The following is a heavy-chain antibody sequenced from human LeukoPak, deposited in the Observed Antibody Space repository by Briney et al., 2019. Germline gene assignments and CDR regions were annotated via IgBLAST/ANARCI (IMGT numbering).Heavy chain of an antibody. CDR2: LHYTGRN. CDR3: ARKNAFDI. CDR1: GGSISSDY. V-gene: IGHV4-59*01. J-gene: IGHJ3*02. Sequence: SETLSLTCTVSGGSISSDYWNWIRQPPGKGLEWIGLLHYTGRNSYNPSLRSRGTISLHTSKRHFSLKLSSVTAAGTAVYYCARKNAFDIWGQGTMVTVSS.